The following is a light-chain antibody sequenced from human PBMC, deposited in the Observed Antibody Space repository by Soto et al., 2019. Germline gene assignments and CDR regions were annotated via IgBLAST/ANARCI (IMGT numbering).Light chain of an antibody. CDR3: PQFGSTPLFT. CDR2: GAS. CDR1: QSVSSSY. J-gene: IGKJ3*01. Sequence: EIVLTQSPGTLSLSPGERATLSCRASQSVSSSYLAWYQQKPGQAPRLLIYGASSRATSIPDRFSGSGSGTDFSLTISSLEPEDFPVYYCPQFGSTPLFTFGPRNKVDVK. V-gene: IGKV3-20*01.